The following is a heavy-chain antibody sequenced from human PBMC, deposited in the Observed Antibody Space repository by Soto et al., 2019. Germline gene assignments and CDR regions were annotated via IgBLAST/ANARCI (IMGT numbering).Heavy chain of an antibody. J-gene: IGHJ3*02. CDR2: IIPIFGTA. D-gene: IGHD2-15*01. Sequence: QMQLVQSGAEVKKPGSSVKVSCKASGGTFSSYAISWVRQAPGQGLEWMGGIIPIFGTANYAQKFQGRVTITADESTSTAYMELSSLRSEDTAVYYCARDLILGYCSAGSCYSSDDAFDIWGQGTMVTVSS. CDR3: ARDLILGYCSAGSCYSSDDAFDI. CDR1: GGTFSSYA. V-gene: IGHV1-69*01.